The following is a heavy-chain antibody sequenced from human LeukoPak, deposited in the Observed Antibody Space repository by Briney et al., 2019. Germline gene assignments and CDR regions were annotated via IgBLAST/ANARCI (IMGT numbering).Heavy chain of an antibody. V-gene: IGHV3-21*04. Sequence: GGSLRLSCAASGFTFSSYSMNWVRQAPGKGLEWVSSISSSSSYIYYADSVKGRFTISRDNAKNSLYLQMNGLRAEDTAVYYCARGPLVAAGDYWGQGTLVTVSS. D-gene: IGHD6-13*01. CDR1: GFTFSSYS. CDR2: ISSSSSYI. J-gene: IGHJ4*02. CDR3: ARGPLVAAGDY.